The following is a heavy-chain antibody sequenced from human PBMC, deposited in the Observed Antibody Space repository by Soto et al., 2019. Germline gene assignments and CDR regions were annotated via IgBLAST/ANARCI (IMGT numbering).Heavy chain of an antibody. CDR1: GYTFTSYA. V-gene: IGHV1-3*01. Sequence: ASVKVSCKASGYTFTSYAMHWVRRAPGQRLEWMGWINAGNGNTKYSQKFQGRVTITRDTSASTAYMELSSLRSEDTAVYYCARVPGYCSSTSCRSYGMDVWGQGTTVTVSS. CDR2: INAGNGNT. D-gene: IGHD2-2*03. J-gene: IGHJ6*02. CDR3: ARVPGYCSSTSCRSYGMDV.